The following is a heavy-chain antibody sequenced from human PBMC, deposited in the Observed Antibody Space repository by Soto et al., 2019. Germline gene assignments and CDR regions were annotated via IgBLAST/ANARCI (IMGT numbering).Heavy chain of an antibody. V-gene: IGHV3-15*01. CDR3: TTVVTYCSNATGVFYYHDHAMDV. J-gene: IGHJ6*02. Sequence: EVQLVESGGGLVKPGGSLRLSCGASGLSFSKAWMNWVRQAPGKGLEWVGRIKSKTDGGTTDYAAPWKGRFTISRDDSKNTLYLQMSSLKTEDTSVYYCTTVVTYCSNATGVFYYHDHAMDVWGQGTTVTVSS. CDR1: GLSFSKAW. CDR2: IKSKTDGGTT. D-gene: IGHD2-8*01.